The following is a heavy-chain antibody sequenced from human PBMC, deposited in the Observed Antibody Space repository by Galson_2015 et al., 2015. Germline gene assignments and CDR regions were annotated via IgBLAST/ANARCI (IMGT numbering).Heavy chain of an antibody. CDR3: ARVYYYDSSGSYGGPDY. J-gene: IGHJ4*02. CDR2: ISYDGSNK. V-gene: IGHV3-30-3*01. CDR1: GFTFSSYA. Sequence: SLRLSCAASGFTFSSYAMHWVRQAPGKGLEWVAVISYDGSNKYYADSVKGRFTISRDNSKNTLYLQMNSLRAEDTAVYYCARVYYYDSSGSYGGPDYWGQGTLVTVSS. D-gene: IGHD3-22*01.